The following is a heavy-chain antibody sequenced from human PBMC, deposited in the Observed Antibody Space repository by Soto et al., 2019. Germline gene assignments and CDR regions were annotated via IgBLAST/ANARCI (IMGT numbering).Heavy chain of an antibody. D-gene: IGHD3-10*01. J-gene: IGHJ6*02. CDR1: GFTSSSYA. CDR2: ISYDGSNK. V-gene: IGHV3-30-3*01. Sequence: GGSLRLSCAASGFTSSSYAMHWVRQAPGKGLEWVAVISYDGSNKYYADSVKGRFTISRDNSKNTLYLQMNSLRAEDTAVYYCARPRSFGYYYGMDVWGQGTTVTVSS. CDR3: ARPRSFGYYYGMDV.